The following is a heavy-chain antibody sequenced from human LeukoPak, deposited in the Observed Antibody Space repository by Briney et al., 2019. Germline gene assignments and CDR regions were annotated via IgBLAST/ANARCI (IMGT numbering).Heavy chain of an antibody. D-gene: IGHD3-9*01. CDR2: IYYSGST. CDR1: GGSISSYY. J-gene: IGHJ4*02. Sequence: SETLSLTCTVSGGSISSYYWSWIRQPPGKGLGWIGYIYYSGSTNYNPSLKSRVTISVDTSKNQFSLKLSSVTAADTAVYYCARGWVTYYDILTGPYYFDYWGQGTLVTVSS. CDR3: ARGWVTYYDILTGPYYFDY. V-gene: IGHV4-59*01.